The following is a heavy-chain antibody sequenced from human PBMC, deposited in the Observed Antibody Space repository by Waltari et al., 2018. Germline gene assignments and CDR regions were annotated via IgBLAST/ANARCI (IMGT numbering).Heavy chain of an antibody. J-gene: IGHJ4*02. Sequence: EVQLAESGGGLVQPGRSLRLSCTASGFNFGDYAMTWVSQVPGKGLEWVGFIRSKTDGGAPEYAASVKGRFTISRDDSKSVAYLQMNSLRTEDTALYYCTRADGMTDLDYWGQGALVTVSS. V-gene: IGHV3-49*04. CDR3: TRADGMTDLDY. CDR2: IRSKTDGGAP. CDR1: GFNFGDYA.